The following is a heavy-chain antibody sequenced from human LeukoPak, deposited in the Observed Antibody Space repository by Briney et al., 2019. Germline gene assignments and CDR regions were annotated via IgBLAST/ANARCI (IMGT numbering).Heavy chain of an antibody. CDR2: VSWNGSRT. CDR1: GFTFSNSD. J-gene: IGHJ3*02. V-gene: IGHV3-35*01. CDR3: ARDRRRYRSGGSCFDAFDI. Sequence: AGGSLRLSCAASGFTFSNSDMNWVHQAPGKRLEWVSGVSWNGSRTHYADSVKGRFIISRDNSRNTLYLQTNSLRAEDTAVYYCARDRRRYRSGGSCFDAFDIWGQGTMVTVSS. D-gene: IGHD2-15*01.